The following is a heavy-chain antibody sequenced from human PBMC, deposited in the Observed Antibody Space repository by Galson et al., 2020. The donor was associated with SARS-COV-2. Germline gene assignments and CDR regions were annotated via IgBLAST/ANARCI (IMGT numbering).Heavy chain of an antibody. D-gene: IGHD3-3*01. CDR2: IYYSGST. CDR1: GGSISSSSYY. Sequence: SQTLSLTCTVSGGSISSSSYYWGWIRQPPGKGLEWIGSIYYSGSTYYNPSLKSRVTISVDTSKNQFSLKLSSVTAADTAVYYCAREPALYDFWSGYYTPNYYYGMDVWGQGPTVTVSS. V-gene: IGHV4-39*07. CDR3: AREPALYDFWSGYYTPNYYYGMDV. J-gene: IGHJ6*02.